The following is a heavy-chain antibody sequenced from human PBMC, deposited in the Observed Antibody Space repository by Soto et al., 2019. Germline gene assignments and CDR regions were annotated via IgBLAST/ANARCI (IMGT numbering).Heavy chain of an antibody. V-gene: IGHV3-23*01. CDR2: ISGSGGST. D-gene: IGHD6-13*01. J-gene: IGHJ3*02. Sequence: GGSLRLSCAASGFTFISYWMHWVRQAPGKGLEWVSAISGSGGSTYYADSVKGRFTISRDNSKNTLYLQMNSLRAEDTAVYYCAKIAAAGDAFDIWGQGTMLTVSS. CDR1: GFTFISYW. CDR3: AKIAAAGDAFDI.